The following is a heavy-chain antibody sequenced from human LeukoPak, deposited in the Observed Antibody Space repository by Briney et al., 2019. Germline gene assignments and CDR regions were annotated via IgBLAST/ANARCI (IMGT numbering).Heavy chain of an antibody. CDR2: INPTAGNT. CDR1: GYTFSNYY. Sequence: ASVKVSCKASGYTFSNYYLHWVRQAPGQGLEWMGLINPTAGNTYYAQRFQGRVTMTRNTSTSTVYMELSSLRPEDAAVYYCAKAPVTTCRGAYCYPFDYWGQGTLVTVSS. CDR3: AKAPVTTCRGAYCYPFDY. J-gene: IGHJ4*02. V-gene: IGHV1-46*01. D-gene: IGHD2-21*01.